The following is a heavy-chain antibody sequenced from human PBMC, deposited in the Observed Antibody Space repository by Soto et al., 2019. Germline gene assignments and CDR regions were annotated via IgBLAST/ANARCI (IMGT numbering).Heavy chain of an antibody. Sequence: SETLSLTCTVSGGSISSSSYHWGWIRQPPGKGLEWIGSIDYSGTTFYNASLNSRVTISADTSKNQFSLKLSSVTAADTALYYCARRTNTAGGWFDSWGQGALVTVS. V-gene: IGHV4-39*01. J-gene: IGHJ5*01. D-gene: IGHD6-13*01. CDR1: GGSISSSSYH. CDR2: IDYSGTT. CDR3: ARRTNTAGGWFDS.